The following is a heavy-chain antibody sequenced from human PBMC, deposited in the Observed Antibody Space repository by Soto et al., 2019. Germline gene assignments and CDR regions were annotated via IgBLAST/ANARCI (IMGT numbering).Heavy chain of an antibody. CDR3: AXRYLKTSTYYYYYGMDV. J-gene: IGHJ6*02. CDR1: GYSFTIYW. D-gene: IGHD3-10*01. CDR2: IDPSDSYT. V-gene: IGHV5-10-1*01. Sequence: GQSLKISCKGSGYSFTIYWISWVRQMPGKGLEWMGRIDPSDSYTNYSPSFQGHVTISADKSISTAYLQWSSLKASDTAMYYCAXRYLKTSTYYYYYGMDVWGQGTTVTVSS.